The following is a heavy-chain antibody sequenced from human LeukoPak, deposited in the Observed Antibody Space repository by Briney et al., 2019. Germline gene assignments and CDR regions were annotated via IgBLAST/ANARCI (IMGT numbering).Heavy chain of an antibody. Sequence: GRSLRLSCAASGFTFSSYAFHWVRQAPGKGLEWVAVISYDGRNQNFADSVKGRFTISRDNSKNTLYLQMNSLRTEDTAVHYCARVTEEGAFDIWGQGTMVIVSS. J-gene: IGHJ3*02. CDR1: GFTFSSYA. CDR2: ISYDGRNQ. V-gene: IGHV3-30*04. CDR3: ARVTEEGAFDI. D-gene: IGHD4-11*01.